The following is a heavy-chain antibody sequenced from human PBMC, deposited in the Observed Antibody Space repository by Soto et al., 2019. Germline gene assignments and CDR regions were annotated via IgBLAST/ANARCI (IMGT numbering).Heavy chain of an antibody. J-gene: IGHJ5*02. CDR1: GGSISSGGYY. V-gene: IGHV4-31*03. CDR2: IYYSGST. Sequence: PSETLSLTCTVSGGSISSGGYYWSWIRQHPGKGLEWIGYIYYSGSTYYNPSLKSRVTISVDTSKKQFSLTLRSVTAADTAMYYCVRDGTKNLRDWFDPWGQGILVTVSS. CDR3: VRDGTKNLRDWFDP. D-gene: IGHD1-1*01.